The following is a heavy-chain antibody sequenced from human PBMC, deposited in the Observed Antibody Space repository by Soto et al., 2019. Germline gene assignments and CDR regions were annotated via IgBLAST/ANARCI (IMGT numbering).Heavy chain of an antibody. CDR3: TTNPRVVVPGG. CDR1: GFTFSNAW. V-gene: IGHV3-15*01. Sequence: ERQLVESGGGLVRPGGSLRLSCAASGFTFSNAWMSWVRQAPGKGLEWVGHIKSKTDGGTTDYTAPVKGRFTISRDDSNNTLYLQMHSLKTEDTAVYYCTTNPRVVVPGGWGQGTLVTVSS. D-gene: IGHD3-10*01. CDR2: IKSKTDGGTT. J-gene: IGHJ4*02.